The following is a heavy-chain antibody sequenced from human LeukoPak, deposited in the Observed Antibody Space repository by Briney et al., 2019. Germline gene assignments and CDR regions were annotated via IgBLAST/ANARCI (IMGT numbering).Heavy chain of an antibody. CDR3: AKAETYYYYYGMDV. V-gene: IGHV3-11*01. D-gene: IGHD1-14*01. J-gene: IGHJ6*02. Sequence: GGSLRLSCAASGFTFSDYYMSWIRQAPGKGLEWVSYISSSGNTIYYADSVKGRFTISRDNAKNSLYLQMNSLRAEDTAVYYCAKAETYYYYYGMDVWGQGTTVTVSS. CDR1: GFTFSDYY. CDR2: ISSSGNTI.